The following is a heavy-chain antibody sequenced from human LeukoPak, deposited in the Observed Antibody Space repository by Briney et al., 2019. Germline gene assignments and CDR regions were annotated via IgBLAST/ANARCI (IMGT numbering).Heavy chain of an antibody. J-gene: IGHJ4*02. CDR1: GGSISSSSYY. CDR3: ARSGGGYFDY. Sequence: SETLSLTCTVSGGSISSSSYYWGWIRQPPGKGLEWIGSIYYSGSTYYNPSLKSRVTISVDTSKNQFSLKLSSVTAADTAVYYCARSGGGYFDYWGQGTLVTVSS. D-gene: IGHD3-10*01. V-gene: IGHV4-39*07. CDR2: IYYSGST.